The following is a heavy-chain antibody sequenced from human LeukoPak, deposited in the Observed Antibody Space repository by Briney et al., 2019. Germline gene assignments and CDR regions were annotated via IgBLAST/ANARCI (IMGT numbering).Heavy chain of an antibody. CDR1: GFTFSSYC. D-gene: IGHD4/OR15-4a*01. V-gene: IGHV3-33*01. CDR3: ARDSDYGDGFDY. CDR2: IWHDGTNK. Sequence: GGSLRLSCAASGFTFSSYCIHWVRQAPGKGLEWVAVIWHDGTNKYYADSVKGRFLLSRDNSLNTLYLQMNSLRAGDTAVYYCARDSDYGDGFDYWGRGTLVTVSS. J-gene: IGHJ4*02.